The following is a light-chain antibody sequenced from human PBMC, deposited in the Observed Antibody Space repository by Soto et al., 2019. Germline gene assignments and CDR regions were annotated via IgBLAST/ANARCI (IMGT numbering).Light chain of an antibody. CDR1: SSDVGGYEY. J-gene: IGLJ2*01. Sequence: QSVLTQPASVSGSPGQSITISCTGTSSDVGGYEYVSWYQQHPGRAPKLMIYDVSNRPSGVSNHFSGSKSGNTASLTISGLQAEDEADYYCNSYTSTSTLVFGGGTKLTVL. CDR3: NSYTSTSTLV. V-gene: IGLV2-14*03. CDR2: DVS.